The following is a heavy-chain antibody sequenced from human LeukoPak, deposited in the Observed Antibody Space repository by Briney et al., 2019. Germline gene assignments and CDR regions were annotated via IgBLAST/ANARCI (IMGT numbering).Heavy chain of an antibody. CDR1: GGSLSNHY. CDR3: ARGPLGGESFDI. CDR2: IFHTGST. Sequence: SVTLSLTCTVSGGSLSNHYWNWIRHPAGTGLEYIGRIFHTGSTNYNPSLKSRVTMSVDTSNNQFSLNLTSVTAADTAVYYCARGPLGGESFDIWGQGAMVTVSS. D-gene: IGHD3-16*01. J-gene: IGHJ3*02. V-gene: IGHV4-4*07.